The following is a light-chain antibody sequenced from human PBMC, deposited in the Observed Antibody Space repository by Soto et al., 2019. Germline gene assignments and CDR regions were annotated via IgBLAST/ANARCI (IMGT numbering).Light chain of an antibody. CDR2: AAS. V-gene: IGKV1-6*01. Sequence: AIQMTQSPSSLSASVGERITITCRASQGIRNELGWYQQKPGKAPKFLIYAASSLHSGVPSRFSGSGSGTDFTLTISSLQPEDFATYYCLQDHNYPRTFGQGTKVEIK. CDR1: QGIRNE. J-gene: IGKJ2*01. CDR3: LQDHNYPRT.